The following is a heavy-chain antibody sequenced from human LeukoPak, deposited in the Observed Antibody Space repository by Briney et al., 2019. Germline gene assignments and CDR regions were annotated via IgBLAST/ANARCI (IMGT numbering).Heavy chain of an antibody. D-gene: IGHD3-10*01. Sequence: SETLSLTCSVSGGSISSNYWSWIRQPPGKGLEWIGYIYYSGSTNYNPSLKSRVTISVDTSKNQFSLKLSSVTAADTAVYYCARAGRGRFSFDYWGQGTLVTVSS. CDR1: GGSISSNY. J-gene: IGHJ4*02. CDR3: ARAGRGRFSFDY. CDR2: IYYSGST. V-gene: IGHV4-59*01.